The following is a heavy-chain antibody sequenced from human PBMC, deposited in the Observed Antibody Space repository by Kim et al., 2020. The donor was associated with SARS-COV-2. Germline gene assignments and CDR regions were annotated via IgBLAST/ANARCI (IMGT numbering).Heavy chain of an antibody. CDR1: GFTFSSYG. J-gene: IGHJ4*02. CDR2: IWYDGSNK. V-gene: IGHV3-33*08. D-gene: IGHD3-22*01. Sequence: GGSVRLSCAASGFTFSSYGMHWVRQAPGKGLEWVAVIWYDGSNKYYADSVKGRFTISRDNSKNTLYLQMNSLRAEDTAVYYCARDPSTYYYDSSGYSYFDYWGQGTLVTVSS. CDR3: ARDPSTYYYDSSGYSYFDY.